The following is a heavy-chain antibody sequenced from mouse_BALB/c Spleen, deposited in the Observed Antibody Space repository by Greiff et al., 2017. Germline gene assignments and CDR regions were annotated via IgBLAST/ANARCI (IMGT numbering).Heavy chain of an antibody. CDR3: TRDYDYWFAY. CDR2: IRLKSNNYAT. Sequence: DVKLVESGGGLVQPGGSMKLSCVASGFTFSNYWMNWVRQSPEKGLEWVAEIRLKSNNYATHYAESVKGRFTISRDDSKSSVYLQMNNLRAEDTGIYYCTRDYDYWFAYWGQGTLVTVSA. D-gene: IGHD2-4*01. J-gene: IGHJ3*01. CDR1: GFTFSNYW. V-gene: IGHV6-6*02.